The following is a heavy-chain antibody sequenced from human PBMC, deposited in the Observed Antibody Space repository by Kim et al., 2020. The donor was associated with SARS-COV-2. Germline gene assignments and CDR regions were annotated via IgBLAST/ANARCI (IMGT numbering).Heavy chain of an antibody. D-gene: IGHD3-10*01. V-gene: IGHV4-39*01. Sequence: SETLSLTCTVSGGSIISTSYYWGWIRQPPGEKMEWIGSMYYTGSTYYNPSLKSRVALSVDTSRNQFSLKLTSVSAADTAVYYCARSWFGDLFPGCFYPWG. CDR3: ARSWFGDLFPGCFYP. CDR2: MYYTGST. CDR1: GGSIISTSYY. J-gene: IGHJ5*02.